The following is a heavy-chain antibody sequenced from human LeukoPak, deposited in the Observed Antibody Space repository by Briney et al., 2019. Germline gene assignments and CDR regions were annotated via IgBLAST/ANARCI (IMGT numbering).Heavy chain of an antibody. D-gene: IGHD5-18*01. CDR3: ARVETAMVRGVDY. J-gene: IGHJ4*02. CDR2: INSDGSST. CDR1: GFTFSSYW. Sequence: GGSLRLSCAASGFTFSSYWMHWVRQAPGKGLVWVSRINSDGSSTSYADSVKGRFTISRDNAKNTLYLQMNSLRAEDTAVYYCARVETAMVRGVDYWGRGTLVTVSS. V-gene: IGHV3-74*01.